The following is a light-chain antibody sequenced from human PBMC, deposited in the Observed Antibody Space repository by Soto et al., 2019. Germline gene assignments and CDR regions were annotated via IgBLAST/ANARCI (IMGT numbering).Light chain of an antibody. CDR3: QQRSNWPPWT. CDR1: QSVSSY. Sequence: EIVLTQSPATLSLSPGERATLSCRASQSVSSYLAWYQQKPGQAPRLLIYDASNRATGIPARFSGSGSGTDFTPTISSLEPEDFAVYYCQQRSNWPPWTLGQGTKVDIK. J-gene: IGKJ1*01. V-gene: IGKV3-11*01. CDR2: DAS.